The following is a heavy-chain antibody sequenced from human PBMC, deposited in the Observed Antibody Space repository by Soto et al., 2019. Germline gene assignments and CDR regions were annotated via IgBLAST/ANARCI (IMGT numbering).Heavy chain of an antibody. J-gene: IGHJ3*02. CDR3: ARSHFSVVGPDAFDI. Sequence: GGSLRLSCVASEFAFSKYGLHWVRQAPGKGLVWVSRINMDGTKTAYADSVKGRFTVSRDNANNTLYLQMNSLGVEDTAVYYCARSHFSVVGPDAFDIWGQGTMVTVSS. CDR2: INMDGTKT. D-gene: IGHD1-26*01. V-gene: IGHV3-74*01. CDR1: EFAFSKYG.